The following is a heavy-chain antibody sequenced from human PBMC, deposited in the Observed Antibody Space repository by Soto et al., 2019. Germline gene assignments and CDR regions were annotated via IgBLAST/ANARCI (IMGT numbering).Heavy chain of an antibody. J-gene: IGHJ5*02. CDR2: IYYSGST. Sequence: LSLTCTVSGGSISSGDYYWSWIRQPPGKGLEWIGYIYYSGSTYYNPSLKSRVTISVDTSKNQFSLKLSSVTAADTAVYYCARYYDFWSGYVRWFDPWGQGTLVTVSS. CDR3: ARYYDFWSGYVRWFDP. V-gene: IGHV4-30-4*01. CDR1: GGSISSGDYY. D-gene: IGHD3-3*01.